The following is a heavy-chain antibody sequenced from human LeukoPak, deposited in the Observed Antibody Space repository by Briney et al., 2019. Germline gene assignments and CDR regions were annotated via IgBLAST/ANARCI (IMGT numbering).Heavy chain of an antibody. CDR1: GGSISSYY. D-gene: IGHD3-22*01. CDR2: IYYSGST. CDR3: AGAVGTYYYDSSGYYQSYYFDY. J-gene: IGHJ4*02. V-gene: IGHV4-59*01. Sequence: SGPTLVKPSETLSLTCTASGGSISSYYWSWIRQPPGKGLEWIGYIYYSGSTNYNPSLKSRVTISVDTSKNQFSLKLSSVTAADTAVYYCAGAVGTYYYDSSGYYQSYYFDYWGQGTLVTVSS.